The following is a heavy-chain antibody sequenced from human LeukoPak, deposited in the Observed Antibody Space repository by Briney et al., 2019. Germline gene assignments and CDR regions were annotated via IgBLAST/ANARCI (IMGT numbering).Heavy chain of an antibody. CDR2: ISYDGSNK. Sequence: GGSLRLSCAASGFTFSSYAMHWVRQAPGKGLEWVAVISYDGSNKYYADSVKGRFTISRDNSKNTLYLQMNSLRAEDTAVYYCARGHPVPHDSSGYYYNYWGQGTLVTVSS. J-gene: IGHJ4*02. CDR3: ARGHPVPHDSSGYYYNY. CDR1: GFTFSSYA. D-gene: IGHD3-22*01. V-gene: IGHV3-30-3*01.